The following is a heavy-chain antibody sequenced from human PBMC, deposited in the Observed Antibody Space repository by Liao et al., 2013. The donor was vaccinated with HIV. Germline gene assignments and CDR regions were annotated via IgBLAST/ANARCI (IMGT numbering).Heavy chain of an antibody. CDR2: INHSGST. CDR1: GGSFSGYY. CDR3: ARGLRDSSHVAHDY. V-gene: IGHV4-34*01. Sequence: QVQLQQWGAGLLKPSETLSLTCAVYGGSFSGYYWSWIRQPPGKGLEWIGEINHSGSTNYNPSLKSRVTISVDTSKNQFSLKLSSVTAADTAVYYCARGLRDSSHVAHDYWGQGTLVTVSS. D-gene: IGHD3-22*01. J-gene: IGHJ4*02.